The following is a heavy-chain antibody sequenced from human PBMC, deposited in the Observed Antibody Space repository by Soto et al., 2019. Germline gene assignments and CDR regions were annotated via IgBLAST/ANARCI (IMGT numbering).Heavy chain of an antibody. CDR3: ARVAYSSDGMDV. CDR1: GFTFSSYW. V-gene: IGHV3-74*01. J-gene: IGHJ6*02. CDR2: INSDGSST. Sequence: GGSLRLSCAASGFTFSSYWMHWVRQAPGKGLVWVSRINSDGSSTSYADSVKGRFTISRDNAKNTLYLQMNSLRAEDTAVYYCARVAYSSDGMDVWGQGTTVTVSS. D-gene: IGHD2-21*01.